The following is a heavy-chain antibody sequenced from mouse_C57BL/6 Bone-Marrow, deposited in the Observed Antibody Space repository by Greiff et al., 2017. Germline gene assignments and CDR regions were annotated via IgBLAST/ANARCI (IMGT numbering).Heavy chain of an antibody. CDR2: IDPNSGGT. CDR1: GYTFTSYW. J-gene: IGHJ4*01. D-gene: IGHD3-2*02. Sequence: QVQLQQPGAELVKPGDSVKLSCKASGYTFTSYWMHWVKQRPGRGLEWIGRIDPNSGGTKYNEKLKSKATLTVDKPSSTAYMQLSSLTSEDSAVSYYERRDSCYPDYAMDYWGQGTSVTVSS. V-gene: IGHV1-72*01. CDR3: ERRDSCYPDYAMDY.